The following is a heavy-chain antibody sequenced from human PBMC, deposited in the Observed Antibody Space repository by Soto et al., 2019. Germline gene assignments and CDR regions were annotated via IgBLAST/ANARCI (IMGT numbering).Heavy chain of an antibody. V-gene: IGHV1-69*02. Sequence: SVKVSCKASGGTFSSYTISWVRQAPGQGLEWMGRIIPILGIANYAQKFQGRVTITADKSTSTAYMELSSLRSEDTAVYYCARGFEDDILTGYYKGWSDYFDYWGQGTLVTVSS. D-gene: IGHD3-9*01. CDR1: GGTFSSYT. J-gene: IGHJ4*02. CDR3: ARGFEDDILTGYYKGWSDYFDY. CDR2: IIPILGIA.